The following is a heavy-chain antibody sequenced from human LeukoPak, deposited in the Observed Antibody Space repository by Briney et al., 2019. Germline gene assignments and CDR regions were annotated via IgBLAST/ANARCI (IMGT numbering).Heavy chain of an antibody. CDR3: ARSGSEKSYHFDY. V-gene: IGHV1-69*04. D-gene: IGHD1-14*01. J-gene: IGHJ4*02. CDR1: GGTFSSYA. CDR2: IIPILGIA. Sequence: SVKVSCKASGGTFSSYAISWVRQAPGQGLEWMGRIIPILGIANYAQKFQGRVTITADKSTSTAYMELSSLRSEDTAVYYCARSGSEKSYHFDYWGQGTLVTVSS.